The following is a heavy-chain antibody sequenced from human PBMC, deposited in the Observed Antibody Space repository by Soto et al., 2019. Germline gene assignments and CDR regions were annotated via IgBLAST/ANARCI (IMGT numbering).Heavy chain of an antibody. CDR1: GIIFTGYG. J-gene: IGHJ5*02. D-gene: IGHD2-15*01. V-gene: IGHV3-30*02. Sequence: GGSLRLSCAVPGIIFTGYGMHWVRQAPGKGLEWVAIIRFDGSNIHYADSVKGRFTISRDNAKNTLYLQMNSLRAEDTAVYYCARGYTGYCSGGTCYWFDPWGQGTLVTVSS. CDR3: ARGYTGYCSGGTCYWFDP. CDR2: IRFDGSNI.